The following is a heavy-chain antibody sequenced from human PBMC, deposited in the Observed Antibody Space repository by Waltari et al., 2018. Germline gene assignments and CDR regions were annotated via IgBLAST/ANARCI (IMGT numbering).Heavy chain of an antibody. J-gene: IGHJ4*02. CDR2: IKQDGSEK. CDR3: AREGLDHDYFDY. Sequence: EVQLVESGGGLVQPGGSLRLSCAASGFTFSSYWMSWVRPAPGKALEWVVNIKQDGSEKYYVYSGKVQVTSSRDNAKNALYLQMNSLRAEDTAVYYCAREGLDHDYFDYWGQGTLVTVSS. CDR1: GFTFSSYW. V-gene: IGHV3-7*01. D-gene: IGHD6-19*01.